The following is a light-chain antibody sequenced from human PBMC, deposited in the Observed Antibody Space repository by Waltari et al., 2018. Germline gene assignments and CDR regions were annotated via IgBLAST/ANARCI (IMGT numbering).Light chain of an antibody. CDR1: QSIGRY. Sequence: EIVLTQSPGTLSLSPGGRATLSCRASQSIGRYLIWYQQKPGQAARLLIYGASTRAAGIPERFSGSGSGTDFSLTINRLEPEDFAVYYCQNHERLPAVFGRGTKVEIK. V-gene: IGKV3-20*01. CDR3: QNHERLPAV. CDR2: GAS. J-gene: IGKJ1*01.